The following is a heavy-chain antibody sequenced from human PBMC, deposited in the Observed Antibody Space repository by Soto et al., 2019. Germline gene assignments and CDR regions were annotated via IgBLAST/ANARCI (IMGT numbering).Heavy chain of an antibody. V-gene: IGHV4-39*01. CDR2: IYSSENT. J-gene: IGHJ4*02. D-gene: IGHD3-22*01. Sequence: SETLSLTCAVSGGSISSGGYSWNWIRQSPGKGLEWIGTIYSSENTHYNPSLLSRVTISVDTSMNEFSLRLSSVTAADTAVYYCARLGGYYQAFDQWGQGSLVTVSS. CDR1: GGSISSGGYS. CDR3: ARLGGYYQAFDQ.